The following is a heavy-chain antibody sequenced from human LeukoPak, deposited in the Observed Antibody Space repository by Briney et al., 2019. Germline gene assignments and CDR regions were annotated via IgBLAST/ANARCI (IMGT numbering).Heavy chain of an antibody. J-gene: IGHJ4*02. D-gene: IGHD6-19*01. CDR2: INSDGSST. CDR1: GFTFSSYW. CDR3: ARNVRQWLVLDYFDY. V-gene: IGHV3-74*01. Sequence: GGSLRLSCAASGFTFSSYWMHWVRHAPGKGLVWVSRINSDGSSTSYADSVKGRFTISRDNAKNTLYLQMNSLRAEDTAVYYCARNVRQWLVLDYFDYWGQGTLVTVSS.